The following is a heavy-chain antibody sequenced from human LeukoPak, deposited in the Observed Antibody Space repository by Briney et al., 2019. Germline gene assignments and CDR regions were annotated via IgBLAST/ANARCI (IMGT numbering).Heavy chain of an antibody. CDR1: GFTFSSYA. J-gene: IGHJ4*02. V-gene: IGHV3-23*01. D-gene: IGHD3-22*01. Sequence: PGGSLRLSCAASGFTFSSYAMSWVRQAPGKGLEWVPAISGSGGSTYYADSVKGRFTISRDNSKNTLYLQMNSLRAEDTAVYYCAKDRGRHYYDSSGYRVPFDYWGQGTLVTVSS. CDR2: ISGSGGST. CDR3: AKDRGRHYYDSSGYRVPFDY.